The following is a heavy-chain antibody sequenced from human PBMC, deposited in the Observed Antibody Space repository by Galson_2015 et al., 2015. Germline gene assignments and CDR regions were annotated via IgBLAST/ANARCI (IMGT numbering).Heavy chain of an antibody. CDR3: ARDQVNYYDSSGSDAFDI. CDR2: IWYDGSNK. CDR1: GFTFSSYG. V-gene: IGHV3-33*01. Sequence: SLRLSCAASGFTFSSYGMHWVRQAPGKGLEWVAVIWYDGSNKYYADSVKGRFTISRDNSKNTLYLQMNSLRAEDTAVYYCARDQVNYYDSSGSDAFDIWGQGTMVTVSS. D-gene: IGHD3-22*01. J-gene: IGHJ3*02.